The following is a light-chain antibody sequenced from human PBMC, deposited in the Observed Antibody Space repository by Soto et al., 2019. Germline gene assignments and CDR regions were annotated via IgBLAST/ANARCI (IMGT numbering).Light chain of an antibody. J-gene: IGKJ5*01. Sequence: EIVMTQSPATLSVSPGERATLSCSASQSVSSNLAWYQQKPGQAPRLLIYGASTRATGIPARFSGSGSGTDFTLTISRLEPEDFAVYFCQQYAGPPTTFGQGTRLETK. CDR3: QQYAGPPTT. V-gene: IGKV3-15*01. CDR1: QSVSSN. CDR2: GAS.